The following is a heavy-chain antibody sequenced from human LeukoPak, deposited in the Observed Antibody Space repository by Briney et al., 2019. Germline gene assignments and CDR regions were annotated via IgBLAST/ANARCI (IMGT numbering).Heavy chain of an antibody. D-gene: IGHD2-2*01. V-gene: IGHV1-2*02. CDR3: ARDLKPAKYQLLSLPDY. Sequence: ASVKVSCKASGYTFTGYYMHWVRQAPGQVLEWMGWINPNSGGTNYAQKFQGRVTMTRATSISTAYMELSRLRTDDTAVYYCARDLKPAKYQLLSLPDYWGQGTLVTVSS. CDR1: GYTFTGYY. CDR2: INPNSGGT. J-gene: IGHJ4*02.